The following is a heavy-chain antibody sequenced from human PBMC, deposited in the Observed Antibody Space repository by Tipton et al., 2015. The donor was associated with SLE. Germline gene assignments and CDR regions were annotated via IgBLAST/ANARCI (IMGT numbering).Heavy chain of an antibody. Sequence: GLVKPSETLSVTCTVSGGSISSYYWNWIRQPPGKGLEWIGYIHYSGSTNYNPSLSSRVSMSLDTSKNQVSLRLNSVTAGDTAVYYCARDPYSSSRTWYYGMDVWGEGTTVTVSS. CDR1: GGSISSYY. J-gene: IGHJ6*04. V-gene: IGHV4-59*01. D-gene: IGHD6-13*01. CDR2: IHYSGST. CDR3: ARDPYSSSRTWYYGMDV.